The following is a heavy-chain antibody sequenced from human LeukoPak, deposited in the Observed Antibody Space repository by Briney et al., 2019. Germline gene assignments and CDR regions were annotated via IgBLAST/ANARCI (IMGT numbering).Heavy chain of an antibody. CDR3: AKDRARYCSSTSCSYFGY. D-gene: IGHD2-2*01. Sequence: PGGSLRLSCAASGFTFSSYAMSWVRQAPGKGLEWVSAISGSGGSTYYADSVKGRFTITRDNSKNTLYLQMNSLRAEDTAVYYCAKDRARYCSSTSCSYFGYWGQGTLVTVSA. CDR2: ISGSGGST. CDR1: GFTFSSYA. V-gene: IGHV3-23*01. J-gene: IGHJ4*02.